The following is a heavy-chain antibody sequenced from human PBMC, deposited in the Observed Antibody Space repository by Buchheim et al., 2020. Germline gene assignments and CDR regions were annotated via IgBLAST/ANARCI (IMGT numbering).Heavy chain of an antibody. D-gene: IGHD1-14*01. V-gene: IGHV3-74*02. J-gene: IGHJ6*01. CDR2: INSDGSST. Sequence: VQLVESGGGVVQPGRSLRLSCAASGFSFSTYDMPWVRQAPGKGLVWVSRINSDGSSTSYADSVKGRFTISRDNPKKTLYLQMNSLRAEDTAVYYCAKPATTRYYYYYGMDVWRQETT. CDR1: GFSFSTYD. CDR3: AKPATTRYYYYYGMDV.